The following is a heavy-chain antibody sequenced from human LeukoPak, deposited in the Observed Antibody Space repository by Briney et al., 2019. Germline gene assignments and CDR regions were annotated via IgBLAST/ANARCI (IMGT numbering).Heavy chain of an antibody. J-gene: IGHJ6*03. V-gene: IGHV1-2*02. CDR1: GYTFTGYY. CDR3: ARDPTPLSCGDCYSDYYYYMDV. Sequence: GASVKVSCKASGYTFTGYYMHWVRQAPGQGLEWMGWINPNSGGTNYAQKFQGRVTMTRDTSISTAYMELSRLRSDDTAVYYCARDPTPLSCGDCYSDYYYYMDVWGKGTTVTVSS. D-gene: IGHD2-21*02. CDR2: INPNSGGT.